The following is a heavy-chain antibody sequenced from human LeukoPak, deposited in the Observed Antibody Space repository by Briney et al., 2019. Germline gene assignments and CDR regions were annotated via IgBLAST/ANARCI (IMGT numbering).Heavy chain of an antibody. Sequence: SETLSLTCTVSGGSISSSSYYWGWIRQPPGKGLEWIGEINHSGSTNYNPSLKSRVTISVDTSKNLFSLKLSSVTAADTAVYYCARVYSGYDFDYWGQGTLVTVSS. V-gene: IGHV4-39*07. J-gene: IGHJ4*02. CDR2: INHSGST. CDR1: GGSISSSSYY. D-gene: IGHD5-12*01. CDR3: ARVYSGYDFDY.